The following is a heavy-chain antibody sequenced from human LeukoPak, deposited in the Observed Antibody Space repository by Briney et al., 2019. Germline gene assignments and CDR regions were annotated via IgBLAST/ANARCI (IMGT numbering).Heavy chain of an antibody. D-gene: IGHD6-13*01. CDR2: ISGSGGST. V-gene: IGHV3-23*01. J-gene: IGHJ6*02. CDR3: ANGDIAAAGNYYYYGMDV. CDR1: GFTFSSYA. Sequence: PGGSLRLSCAASGFTFSSYATSWVRQAPGKGLEWVSAISGSGGSTYYADSVKGRFTISRDNSKNTLYLQMNSLRAEDTAVYYCANGDIAAAGNYYYYGMDVWGQGTTVTVSS.